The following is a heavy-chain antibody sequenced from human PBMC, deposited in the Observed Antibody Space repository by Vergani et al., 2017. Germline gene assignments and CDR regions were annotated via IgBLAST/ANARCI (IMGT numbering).Heavy chain of an antibody. V-gene: IGHV3-23*01. D-gene: IGHD5-12*01. Sequence: EVQLLESGGNLIQPGGSLRLSCGASGFTFSSYAMTWVRLAPGKGLQWVSAISGSGGSTYYAGSVKGRFTISRDSSKNTLYLQMNSLSAGDTAVYYCAKANPRNSGYDYLYYYHAMDVWGQGTTVTVSS. CDR1: GFTFSSYA. CDR2: ISGSGGST. J-gene: IGHJ6*02. CDR3: AKANPRNSGYDYLYYYHAMDV.